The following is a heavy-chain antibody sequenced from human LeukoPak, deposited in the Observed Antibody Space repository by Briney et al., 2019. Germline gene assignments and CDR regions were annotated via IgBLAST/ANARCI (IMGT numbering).Heavy chain of an antibody. CDR1: GFTFRSYA. V-gene: IGHV3-23*01. Sequence: GGSLRLSCAASGFTFRSYAMSWVRQAPGKGLEWVSAISGSGGSTYYADSVKGRFTISRDNSKNTLYLQMNSLRAEDTAVYYCAKAMVRGVIIEEFDYWGQGTLVTVSS. CDR2: ISGSGGST. CDR3: AKAMVRGVIIEEFDY. D-gene: IGHD3-10*01. J-gene: IGHJ4*02.